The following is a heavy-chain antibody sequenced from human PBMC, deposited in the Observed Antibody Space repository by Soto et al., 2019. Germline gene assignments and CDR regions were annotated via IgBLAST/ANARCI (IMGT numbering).Heavy chain of an antibody. V-gene: IGHV1-69*13. D-gene: IGHD1-20*01. J-gene: IGHJ3*02. Sequence: SSVKVSCKASGGTFSSYAISWVRQAPGQGLEWMGGIIPIFGTANYAQKFQGRVTITADESTSTAYMELSSLRSEDTAVYYCERDRLYQQKYNWNDPDNGAFDIWGQGTMVTVS. CDR1: GGTFSSYA. CDR3: ERDRLYQQKYNWNDPDNGAFDI. CDR2: IIPIFGTA.